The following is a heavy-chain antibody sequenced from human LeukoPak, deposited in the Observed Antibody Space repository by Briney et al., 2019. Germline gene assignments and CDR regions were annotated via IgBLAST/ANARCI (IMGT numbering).Heavy chain of an antibody. D-gene: IGHD6-19*01. J-gene: IGHJ4*02. CDR2: INQGGSEK. Sequence: GGSLRLSCAASGFTVSSNYMTWVRQAPGKGLEWVANINQGGSEKYYLNSVKGRFTISRDNAKNSLYLQMNSLRADDTAIYYCVRDGSGYDYWGQGTLVTVSS. CDR3: VRDGSGYDY. CDR1: GFTVSSNY. V-gene: IGHV3-7*03.